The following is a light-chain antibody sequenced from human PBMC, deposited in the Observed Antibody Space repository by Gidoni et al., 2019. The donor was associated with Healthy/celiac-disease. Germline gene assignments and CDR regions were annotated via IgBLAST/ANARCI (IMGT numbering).Light chain of an antibody. J-gene: IGKJ3*01. V-gene: IGKV1-8*01. Sequence: AIRMTQSPSSFSASTGDRVTITCRASQGISSYLACYQQKPGKAPKLLIYAASTLQSGVPSRFSGSGSGTDFTLTISCLQSEDFATYYCQQYYSYPPFTFGPGTKVDIK. CDR1: QGISSY. CDR2: AAS. CDR3: QQYYSYPPFT.